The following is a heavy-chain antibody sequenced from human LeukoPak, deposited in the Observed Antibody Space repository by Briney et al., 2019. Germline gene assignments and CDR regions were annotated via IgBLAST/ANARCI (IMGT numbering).Heavy chain of an antibody. CDR1: GFTFGDYA. D-gene: IGHD3-10*01. CDR3: TLFYGSGTYYLIDY. J-gene: IGHJ4*02. Sequence: GGSLRLYCTASGFTFGDYAMSWVRQAPGKGLEWVGFIRSKAYGGTTEYAASVKGRFTISRDDSKSIAYLQMNSLKTEDTAVYYCTLFYGSGTYYLIDYWGQGTLVTVSS. V-gene: IGHV3-49*04. CDR2: IRSKAYGGTT.